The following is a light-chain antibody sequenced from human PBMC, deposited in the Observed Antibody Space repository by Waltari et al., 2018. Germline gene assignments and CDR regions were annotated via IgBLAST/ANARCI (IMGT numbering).Light chain of an antibody. CDR3: QQYYSTPPA. V-gene: IGKV4-1*01. Sequence: DIVMTQSPDSLAVFLGERATINCKSSQSVLYSSNNKNYLAWYQQKSGQPPKLLIYWASTRESGVPDRFSVSGSGTDFTLTISSLQAEDVAVYYCQQYYSTPPAFGQGTKLEIK. CDR2: WAS. J-gene: IGKJ2*01. CDR1: QSVLYSSNNKNY.